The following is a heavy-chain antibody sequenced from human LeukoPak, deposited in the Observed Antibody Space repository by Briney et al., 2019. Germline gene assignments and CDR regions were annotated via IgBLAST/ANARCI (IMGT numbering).Heavy chain of an antibody. Sequence: AAVKVSCKASGYTFTGHYIHWVRQAPGPGLEWMGGINPNSGGTNYAQKFQGRVTMTRDTSISTAYMELSRLRSDDTAVYYCAREGNGEYYFDYWGQGTLVTVSS. CDR2: INPNSGGT. CDR3: AREGNGEYYFDY. D-gene: IGHD3-10*01. V-gene: IGHV1-2*02. CDR1: GYTFTGHY. J-gene: IGHJ4*02.